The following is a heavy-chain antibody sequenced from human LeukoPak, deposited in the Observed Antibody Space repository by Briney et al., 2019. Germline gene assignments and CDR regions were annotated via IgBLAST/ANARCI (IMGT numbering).Heavy chain of an antibody. CDR3: ARLWPTYYFDY. CDR2: IYHSGST. D-gene: IGHD2-21*01. J-gene: IGHJ4*02. CDR1: GGSISGSNW. Sequence: PSGTLSLTCAVSGGSISGSNWWSWVRQPPGKGLEWIGEIYHSGSTNYNPSLKSRVTISVDTSKNQFSLKLSSVTAADTAVYYCARLWPTYYFDYWGQGTLVTVSS. V-gene: IGHV4-4*02.